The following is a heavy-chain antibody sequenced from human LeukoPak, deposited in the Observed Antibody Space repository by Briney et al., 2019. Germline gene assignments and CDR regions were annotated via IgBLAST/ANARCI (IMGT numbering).Heavy chain of an antibody. CDR1: GGSISSYY. V-gene: IGHV4-59*01. J-gene: IGHJ4*02. Sequence: SETLSLTCTVSGGSISSYYWSWIRQPPGKGLEWTGYIYYSGSTNYNPSLKSRVTISVDTSKNQFSLKLSSVTAADTAVYYCASGYRGYYYDSSGYYPPYFDYWGQGTLVTVSS. CDR3: ASGYRGYYYDSSGYYPPYFDY. D-gene: IGHD3-22*01. CDR2: IYYSGST.